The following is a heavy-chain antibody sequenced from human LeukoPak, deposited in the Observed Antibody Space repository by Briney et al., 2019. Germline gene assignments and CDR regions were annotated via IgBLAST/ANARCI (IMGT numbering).Heavy chain of an antibody. D-gene: IGHD4/OR15-4a*01. CDR2: VSYDGTNK. J-gene: IGHJ3*01. CDR1: GFTFSSYA. V-gene: IGHV3-30*04. CDR3: AREIGTSRAGLAWFEL. Sequence: GGSLRLSCAASGFTFSSYAMHWVRQAPGKGLEWVAVVSYDGTNKFYADSVKGRFTISRDSSKNTLYLQMNSLGVEDTAVYYCAREIGTSRAGLAWFELWGQGTMVTVSS.